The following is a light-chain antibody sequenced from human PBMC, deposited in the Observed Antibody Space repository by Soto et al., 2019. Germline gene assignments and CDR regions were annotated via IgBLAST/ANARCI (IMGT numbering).Light chain of an antibody. CDR3: SSYSISTAYL. CDR1: SSDVGGYDY. CDR2: EVS. J-gene: IGLJ1*01. Sequence: HSPLPQHASVSGAPGQSIPISFIGTSSDVGGYDYVSWYQLHPGKAPKLMVFEVSNRPSGVSYRFSGSKSGNTASLTISGIQAEDEADYFCSSYSISTAYLFGTGTKVTVL. V-gene: IGLV2-14*01.